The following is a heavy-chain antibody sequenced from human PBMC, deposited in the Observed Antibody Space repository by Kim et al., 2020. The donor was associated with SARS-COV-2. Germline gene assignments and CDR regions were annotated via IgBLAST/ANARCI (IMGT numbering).Heavy chain of an antibody. V-gene: IGHV4-31*03. Sequence: SETLSLTCTVSGGSISSGGYYWSWIRQHPGKGLEWIGYIYYSGSTYYNPSLKSRVTISVDTSKNQFSLKLSSVTAADTAVYYCASFSVHDFWSGYQTADYYYYGMDVWGQGTTVTVSS. CDR1: GGSISSGGYY. J-gene: IGHJ6*02. CDR3: ASFSVHDFWSGYQTADYYYYGMDV. CDR2: IYYSGST. D-gene: IGHD3-3*01.